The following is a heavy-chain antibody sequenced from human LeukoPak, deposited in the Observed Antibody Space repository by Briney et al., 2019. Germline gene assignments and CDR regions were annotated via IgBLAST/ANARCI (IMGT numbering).Heavy chain of an antibody. V-gene: IGHV3-23*01. J-gene: IGHJ4*02. CDR3: AKATRRIFGVVTWASRFDY. CDR2: ISGSGGST. D-gene: IGHD3-3*01. CDR1: GFTFSSYA. Sequence: PGGSLRLSCAASGFTFSSYAMSWVRQAPGKGLEWVSAISGSGGSTYYADSVKGRFTISRDNSKNTLYLQMNSLRAEDAAVYYCAKATRRIFGVVTWASRFDYWGQGTLVTVSS.